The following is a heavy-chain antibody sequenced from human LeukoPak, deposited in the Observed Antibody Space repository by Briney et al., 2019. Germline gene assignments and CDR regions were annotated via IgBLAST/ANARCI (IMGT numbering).Heavy chain of an antibody. CDR1: GFTFSSYW. J-gene: IGHJ4*02. V-gene: IGHV3-7*05. Sequence: GGSLRLSCAASGFTFSSYWMSWVRQAPGEGLEWVANIKQDGSDKYYVDSVEGRFTISRDNAENSVFLQMNSLRAEDTAVYYCARGGTTTWVEDYWGQGTLVTVSS. CDR3: ARGGTTTWVEDY. D-gene: IGHD1-7*01. CDR2: IKQDGSDK.